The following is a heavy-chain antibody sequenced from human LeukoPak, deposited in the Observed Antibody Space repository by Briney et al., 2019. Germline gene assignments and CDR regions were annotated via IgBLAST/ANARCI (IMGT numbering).Heavy chain of an antibody. J-gene: IGHJ3*02. CDR1: GYTLTELS. CDR3: ATDLNRDGYRTGAFDI. D-gene: IGHD5-24*01. CDR2: FDPEDGET. V-gene: IGHV1-24*01. Sequence: ALVKVSCKVSGYTLTELSMHWVRQAPGKGLEWMGGFDPEDGETIYAQKFQGRVTMTEDTSTDTAYMELSSLRSEDTAVYYCATDLNRDGYRTGAFDIWGQGTMVTVSS.